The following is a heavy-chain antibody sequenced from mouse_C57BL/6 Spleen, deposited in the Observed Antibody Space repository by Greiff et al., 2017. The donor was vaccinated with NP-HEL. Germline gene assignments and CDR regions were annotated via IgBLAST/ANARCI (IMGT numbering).Heavy chain of an antibody. J-gene: IGHJ1*03. Sequence: VQLQQPGAELVMPGASVKLSCKASGYTFTSYWMHWVKQRPGQGLEWIGEIDPSDSYTNYNQKFKGKSTLTVDKSSSTAYMQLSSLTSEDSAVYYCARGYYYGSRNFDVWGTGTTVTVSS. CDR3: ARGYYYGSRNFDV. CDR2: IDPSDSYT. V-gene: IGHV1-69*01. CDR1: GYTFTSYW. D-gene: IGHD1-1*01.